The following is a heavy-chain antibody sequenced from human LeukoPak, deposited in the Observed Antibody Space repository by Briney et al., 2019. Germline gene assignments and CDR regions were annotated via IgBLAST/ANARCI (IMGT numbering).Heavy chain of an antibody. J-gene: IGHJ5*01. V-gene: IGHV1-46*02. CDR1: RDMLHSYH. CDR2: INPGGDDP. D-gene: IGHD6-6*01. Sequence: ASVKISCKAPRDMLHSYHIHWVRQAPGEGLEWMGMINPGGDDPNYSQKFRGRVDMTWDASANIGYMELSWLRPEDMAVYYCARAKVPPRPSWFNSWGQGTLVTVSS. CDR3: ARAKVPPRPSWFNS.